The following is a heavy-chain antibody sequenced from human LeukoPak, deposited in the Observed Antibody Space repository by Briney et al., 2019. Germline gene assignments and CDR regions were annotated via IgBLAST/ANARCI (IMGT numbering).Heavy chain of an antibody. CDR3: TKDWHILTGRNCFDP. J-gene: IGHJ5*02. CDR1: GYTFDHYG. Sequence: ASVKVSCKASGYTFDHYGISWVRQAPGQGLEWTGWVTSYNGDTNYAQRFHGRVTMTADTSTSTAYMDLRSLTFDDTAIYYCTKDWHILTGRNCFDPWGQGTLVTVSS. D-gene: IGHD3-9*01. CDR2: VTSYNGDT. V-gene: IGHV1-18*01.